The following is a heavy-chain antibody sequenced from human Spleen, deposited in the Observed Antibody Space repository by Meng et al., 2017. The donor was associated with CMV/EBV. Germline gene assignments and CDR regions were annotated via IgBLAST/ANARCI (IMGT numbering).Heavy chain of an antibody. CDR2: IRYDGSIK. CDR3: AKGVRGGELEY. D-gene: IGHD3-16*01. V-gene: IGHV3-30*02. CDR1: GFTFSDYG. Sequence: SCAASGFTFSDYGMNWVRQAPGKGLEWVAFIRYDGSIKYYVDSMKGRFTISRDNSKNTLYLQMNSLRAEDTAVYYCAKGVRGGELEYWGKGTLVTVSS. J-gene: IGHJ4*02.